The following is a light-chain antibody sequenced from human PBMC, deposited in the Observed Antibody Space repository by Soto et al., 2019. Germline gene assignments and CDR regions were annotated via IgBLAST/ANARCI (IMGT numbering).Light chain of an antibody. Sequence: EVVMTQSPATLPVSPGEGATLSCRASQGMGDTLAWYQHKPGQTPRLLIYDTSTRATGVPARFSGSRSGTEFTLTINSLQSEDFAVYYCQRYNNWPLTFGGGTKVESK. CDR1: QGMGDT. CDR2: DTS. J-gene: IGKJ4*01. V-gene: IGKV3-15*01. CDR3: QRYNNWPLT.